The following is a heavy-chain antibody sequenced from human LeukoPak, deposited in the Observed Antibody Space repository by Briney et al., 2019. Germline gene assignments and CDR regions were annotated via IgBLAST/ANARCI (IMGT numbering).Heavy chain of an antibody. CDR2: IRYDGSNK. CDR1: GFTFSSYG. D-gene: IGHD5-24*01. V-gene: IGHV3-30*02. CDR3: ARAVEMATIGDAFDI. J-gene: IGHJ3*02. Sequence: PGGSLRLSCAASGFTFSSYGMHWVRQAPGKGLEWVAFIRYDGSNKYYADSVKGRFTMSRDNAKNSLYLQMNSLRAEDTALYYCARAVEMATIGDAFDIWGQGTMVSVSS.